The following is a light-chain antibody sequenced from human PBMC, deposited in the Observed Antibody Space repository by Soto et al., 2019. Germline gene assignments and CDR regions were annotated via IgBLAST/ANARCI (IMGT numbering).Light chain of an antibody. CDR1: QTVSSN. J-gene: IGKJ1*01. V-gene: IGKV3-15*01. CDR3: QQYNNWPPWT. Sequence: EIVTTQSPVTLSVSPGERATLSCRASQTVSSNLAWYQQKPGQAPRLVIYAVSTRATGIPARFSGSGSGTEFTLTISSVQSEDFGVYFCQQYNNWPPWTFGQGTKVDIK. CDR2: AVS.